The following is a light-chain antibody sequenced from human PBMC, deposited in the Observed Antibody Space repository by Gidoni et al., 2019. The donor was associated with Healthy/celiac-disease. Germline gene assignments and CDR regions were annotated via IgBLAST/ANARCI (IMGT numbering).Light chain of an antibody. CDR1: QSVSSY. CDR2: DA. CDR3: QQRSNWPPLT. J-gene: IGKJ4*01. Sequence: EIVLTQSPATLSLSPGERGTLSCRASQSVSSYLAWYQQKPGQAPRLLIYDASRFSGSGSGTDFTLTIRSLEPEDVAVYYCQQRSNWPPLTFGGGTKVKIK. V-gene: IGKV3-11*01.